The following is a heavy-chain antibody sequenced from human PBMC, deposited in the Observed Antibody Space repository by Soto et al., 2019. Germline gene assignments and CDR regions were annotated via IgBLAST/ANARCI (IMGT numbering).Heavy chain of an antibody. CDR2: IYDSGSS. V-gene: IGHV4-30-4*01. Sequence: SETLSLTCTVSGASISGGDYFWCWIRQSPGKGLEWIGYIYDSGSSYYNPSLKSRVTMSVDTSKNQFSLKLRSVTAADTAVYYCAREKGYISGPKNFDYWGQGTLVTVSS. D-gene: IGHD5-12*01. CDR1: GASISGGDYF. CDR3: AREKGYISGPKNFDY. J-gene: IGHJ4*02.